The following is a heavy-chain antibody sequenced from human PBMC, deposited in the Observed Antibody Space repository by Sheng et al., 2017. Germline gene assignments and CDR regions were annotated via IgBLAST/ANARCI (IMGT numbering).Heavy chain of an antibody. CDR2: INPSSGST. D-gene: IGHD3-16*02. J-gene: IGHJ3*02. CDR3: ARSYLAVGRAFDM. V-gene: IGHV1-46*01. CDR1: GYTFTSYY. Sequence: QVQLVQSGAEVKKPGASVKVSCKASGYTFTSYYIHWVRQAPGQGLEWMGIINPSSGSTTYAQKFQGRVTVTRDTSTSTVYMELRSLRSEDTAVYHCARSYLAVGRAFDMWGQGTMVTVSS.